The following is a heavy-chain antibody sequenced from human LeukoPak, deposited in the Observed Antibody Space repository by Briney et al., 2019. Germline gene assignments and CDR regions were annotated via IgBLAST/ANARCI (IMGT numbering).Heavy chain of an antibody. CDR1: GLTFSDYY. V-gene: IGHV3-11*03. D-gene: IGHD3-16*01. CDR3: ASWATGIDY. CDR2: ISSSSSYT. Sequence: GGSLRLSCAASGLTFSDYYMSWIRQAPGKGLEWVSYISSSSSYTNYADSVKGRFTISRDNAKNSVYLQMNSLRAEDTAVYYCASWATGIDYWGQGTLSPSPQ. J-gene: IGHJ4*02.